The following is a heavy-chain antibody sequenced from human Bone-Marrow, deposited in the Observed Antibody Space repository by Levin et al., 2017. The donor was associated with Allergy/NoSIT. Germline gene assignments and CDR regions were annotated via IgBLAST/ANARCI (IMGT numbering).Heavy chain of an antibody. Sequence: PGGSLRLSCAASGFTFSDYYMSWIRQAPGKGLEWVSYISSSGSTIYYADSVKGRFTISRDNAKNSLYLQMNSLRAEDTAVYYCARTPYCGGDCYPYFDYWGQGTLVTVSS. CDR1: GFTFSDYY. V-gene: IGHV3-11*01. D-gene: IGHD2-21*02. CDR2: ISSSGSTI. CDR3: ARTPYCGGDCYPYFDY. J-gene: IGHJ4*02.